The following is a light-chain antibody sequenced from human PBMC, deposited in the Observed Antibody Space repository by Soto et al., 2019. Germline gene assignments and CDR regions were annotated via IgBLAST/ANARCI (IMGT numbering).Light chain of an antibody. Sequence: DIQMTQSTSTLSASVGGRATITCRASQSISSWLAWYQQKPGKAPKIMIYKASSLESGVPSRFSGSGSGTEFTLTISSLQPADFATYYCQQYNSYPITFGQGTRLEIK. V-gene: IGKV1-5*03. CDR2: KAS. CDR1: QSISSW. CDR3: QQYNSYPIT. J-gene: IGKJ5*01.